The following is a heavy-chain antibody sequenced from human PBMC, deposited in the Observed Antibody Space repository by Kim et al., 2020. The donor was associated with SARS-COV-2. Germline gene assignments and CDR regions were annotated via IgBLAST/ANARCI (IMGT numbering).Heavy chain of an antibody. CDR3: ARDTYSGYDFDY. CDR2: IYTSGST. V-gene: IGHV4-61*02. D-gene: IGHD5-12*01. CDR1: GGSISSGSYY. J-gene: IGHJ4*02. Sequence: SETLSLTCTVSGGSISSGSYYWSWIRQHAGKGLEWIGRIYTSGSTNHNPSLKSRVTISVDTSKNQFSLKLSSVTAADTAVYYCARDTYSGYDFDYWGQGTLVTVSS.